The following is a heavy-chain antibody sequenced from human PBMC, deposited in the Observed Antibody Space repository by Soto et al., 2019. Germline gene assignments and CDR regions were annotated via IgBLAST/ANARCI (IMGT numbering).Heavy chain of an antibody. D-gene: IGHD2-2*01. CDR2: IYYSGST. CDR1: GGSISSSSYY. J-gene: IGHJ3*02. V-gene: IGHV4-39*01. Sequence: WETLSLTCAVSGGSISSSSYYWVWLRQPQGQGLEWIGSIYYSGSTYYNPFLKSRVTISVDTSKNQYSLKLSSVTAADTAVYYCASGRHCSSTSCYFVNDAFGIWGQGTMVTLSS. CDR3: ASGRHCSSTSCYFVNDAFGI.